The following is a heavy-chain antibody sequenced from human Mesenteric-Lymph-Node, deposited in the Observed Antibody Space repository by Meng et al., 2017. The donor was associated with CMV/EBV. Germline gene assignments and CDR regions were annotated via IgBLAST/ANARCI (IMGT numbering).Heavy chain of an antibody. V-gene: IGHV3-30*04. J-gene: IGHJ6*02. CDR3: ARDMALWFGELPNDYYGMDV. Sequence: GESLKISCAASGFTFSSYAMHWVRQAPGKGLEWVAVISYDGSNKYYADSVKGRFTISRDNSKNTLYLQMNSLRAEDTAVYYCARDMALWFGELPNDYYGMDVWGQGTTVTVSS. CDR2: ISYDGSNK. D-gene: IGHD3-10*01. CDR1: GFTFSSYA.